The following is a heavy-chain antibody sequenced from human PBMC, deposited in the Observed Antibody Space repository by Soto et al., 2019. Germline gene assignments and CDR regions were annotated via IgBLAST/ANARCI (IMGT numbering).Heavy chain of an antibody. CDR3: ARQQEYGDYVMDFDY. CDR1: GGSISSSSYY. J-gene: IGHJ4*02. D-gene: IGHD4-17*01. Sequence: QLQLQESGPGLVKPSETLSLTCTVSGGSISSSSYYWGWIRQPPGKGLEWIGSIYYSGSTYYNPSLKNRVTISVDTSKNQFSLKLSSVTAADTAVYYCARQQEYGDYVMDFDYWGQGTLVTVSS. V-gene: IGHV4-39*01. CDR2: IYYSGST.